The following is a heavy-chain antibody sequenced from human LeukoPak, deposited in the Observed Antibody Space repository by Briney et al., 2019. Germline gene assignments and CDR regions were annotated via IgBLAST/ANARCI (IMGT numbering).Heavy chain of an antibody. D-gene: IGHD6-13*01. J-gene: IGHJ4*02. CDR3: AKDGSSYSLIAAPRFDY. V-gene: IGHV1-69*10. CDR2: IIPILGIA. CDR1: GGTFSSYA. Sequence: GASVTVSFKASGGTFSSYAISWVRQAPGQGLEWMGGIIPILGIANYAQKFQGRVTITADKSTSTAYMELSSLRSEDTAVYYCAKDGSSYSLIAAPRFDYWGQGTLVTVSS.